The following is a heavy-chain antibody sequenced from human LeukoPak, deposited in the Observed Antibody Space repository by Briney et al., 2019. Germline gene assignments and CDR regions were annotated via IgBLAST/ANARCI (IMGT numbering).Heavy chain of an antibody. CDR1: GGSISSGSYY. CDR2: IYTSGST. CDR3: VAWYNWFDP. Sequence: SETLSLTCTVSGGSISSGSYYWSWIRQPAGKGLEWIERIYTSGSTNYNPSLKSRVTISVDTSKNQFSLKLSSVTAADTAVYYCVAWYNWFDPWGQGTLVTVSS. J-gene: IGHJ5*02. V-gene: IGHV4-61*02. D-gene: IGHD2-15*01.